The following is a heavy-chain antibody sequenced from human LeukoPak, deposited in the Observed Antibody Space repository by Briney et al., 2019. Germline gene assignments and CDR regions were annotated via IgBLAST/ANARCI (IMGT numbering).Heavy chain of an antibody. CDR1: GYTFIAYY. J-gene: IGHJ4*02. CDR2: INPNSGGT. D-gene: IGHD2-2*01. V-gene: IGHV1-2*02. Sequence: ASVKVSCKASGYTFIAYYMHWVRQAPGQGREWMGWINPNSGGTNYAQKFQGMFTITRDTSISTVYMAVSRLRSEDTAVYYCARDSCSSTSCLSIDDYWGQGTLVTVSS. CDR3: ARDSCSSTSCLSIDDY.